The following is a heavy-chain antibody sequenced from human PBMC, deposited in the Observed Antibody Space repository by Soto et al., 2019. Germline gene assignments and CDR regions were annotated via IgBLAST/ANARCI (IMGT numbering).Heavy chain of an antibody. CDR1: GYTFTGDY. D-gene: IGHD3-16*01. CDR3: ARGDDYVWGSYPLDYFDY. V-gene: IGHV1-2*02. J-gene: IGHJ4*02. Sequence: ASVQVSCRASGYTFTGDYMHWVRQAPGQGLEWMGWINPNSGGTNYAQKFQGRVTMTRDTSISTAYMELSRLRSDDTAVYYCARGDDYVWGSYPLDYFDYWGQGTLVTVSS. CDR2: INPNSGGT.